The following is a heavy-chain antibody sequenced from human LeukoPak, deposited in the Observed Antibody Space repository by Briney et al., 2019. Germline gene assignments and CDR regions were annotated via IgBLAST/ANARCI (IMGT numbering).Heavy chain of an antibody. V-gene: IGHV3-48*01. CDR2: IAGSSSII. J-gene: IGHJ4*02. CDR1: GFTFSIYG. Sequence: GGSLRLSCAASGFTFSIYGMTWVRQAPGKGLEWVSYIAGSSSIIYYADSVKGRFTISRDNGKNSLYLQMNSLRAEDTAMYYCARDSGFDSWGQGTLVTVSS. CDR3: ARDSGFDS.